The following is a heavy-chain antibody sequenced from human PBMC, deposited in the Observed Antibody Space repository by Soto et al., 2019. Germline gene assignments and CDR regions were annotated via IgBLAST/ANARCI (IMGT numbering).Heavy chain of an antibody. Sequence: PGGSLRLSCAASGFTFSSYDMHWVRQATGKGLEWVSAIGTAGDTYSLGSVKGRFTISRENARNSLYLQMNSLRAEDTAVYYCATGSYVSWSPGTLVTVSS. V-gene: IGHV3-13*01. J-gene: IGHJ5*02. CDR3: ATGSYVS. CDR2: IGTAGDT. CDR1: GFTFSSYD. D-gene: IGHD3-10*01.